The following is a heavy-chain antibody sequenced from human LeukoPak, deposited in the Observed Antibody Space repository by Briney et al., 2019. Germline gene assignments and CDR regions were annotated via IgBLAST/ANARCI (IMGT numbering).Heavy chain of an antibody. Sequence: GGSLRLSCAASGFTSSIYAMSWVRQAPGKGPEWISALSANGVNTYYADSVKGRFTISRDNSKNSLSLQMNSLRAEDTAVYYCAAQGGFDSWGQGTLVTVSS. CDR2: LSANGVNT. CDR1: GFTSSIYA. CDR3: AAQGGFDS. V-gene: IGHV3-23*01. J-gene: IGHJ4*02.